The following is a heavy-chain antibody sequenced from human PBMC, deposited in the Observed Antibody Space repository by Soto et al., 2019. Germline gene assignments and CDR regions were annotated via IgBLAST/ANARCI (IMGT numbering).Heavy chain of an antibody. Sequence: QVQLVESGGGVVQPGTSPRLSSVGSGFTFRSYVIHWVRQAPGKGLEWVALTAYDGSNKDYGDSVKGRFTISRDNSRNTVDLQMDSLRREDTALYYCARWGTTGGLDVWGQGTLVSVSS. V-gene: IGHV3-33*05. CDR3: ARWGTTGGLDV. CDR2: TAYDGSNK. D-gene: IGHD3-16*01. J-gene: IGHJ1*01. CDR1: GFTFRSYV.